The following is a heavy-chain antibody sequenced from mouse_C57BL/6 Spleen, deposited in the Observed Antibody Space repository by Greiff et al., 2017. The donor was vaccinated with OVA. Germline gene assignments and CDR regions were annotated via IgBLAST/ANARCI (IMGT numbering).Heavy chain of an antibody. CDR3: ARGHYYDYDDGYFDY. J-gene: IGHJ2*01. V-gene: IGHV1-76*01. CDR2: IYPGSGNT. Sequence: QVQLQQSGAELVRPGASVKLSCKASGYTFTDYYINWVKQRPGQGLEWIARIYPGSGNTYYNEKFKGKATLTAEKSSSTAYMQLSSLTSEDSAVYFCARGHYYDYDDGYFDYWGQGTTLTVSS. D-gene: IGHD2-4*01. CDR1: GYTFTDYY.